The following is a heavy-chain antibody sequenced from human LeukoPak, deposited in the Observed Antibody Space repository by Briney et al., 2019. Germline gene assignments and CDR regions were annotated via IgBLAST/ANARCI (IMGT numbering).Heavy chain of an antibody. Sequence: PSETLSLTCTVSGGSISSSSYYWGWIRQPPGKGLEWIGSIYYSGSTYYNPSLKSRVTISVDTSKNQFSLKLSSVTAADTAVYYCARDGYGWYCSSTSCYGSGSGGWFDPWGQGTLVTVSS. D-gene: IGHD2-2*01. CDR3: ARDGYGWYCSSTSCYGSGSGGWFDP. J-gene: IGHJ5*02. V-gene: IGHV4-39*02. CDR2: IYYSGST. CDR1: GGSISSSSYY.